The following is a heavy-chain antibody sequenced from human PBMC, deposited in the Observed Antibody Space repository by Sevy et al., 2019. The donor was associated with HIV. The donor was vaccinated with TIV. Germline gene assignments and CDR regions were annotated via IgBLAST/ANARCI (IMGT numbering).Heavy chain of an antibody. D-gene: IGHD2-2*01. J-gene: IGHJ4*02. CDR1: GYTFKTYG. V-gene: IGHV1-18*01. CDR2: ISAYSDDT. Sequence: ASVKVSCKTFGYTFKTYGISWVRQAPGRGLEWMGWISAYSDDTNFAQKFQGRVTMTTDTSTSTAYMELSSLRSDDRAVYFCARDKPRGVVIIPGSMWGGVDYWGQGTVVTVPS. CDR3: ARDKPRGVVIIPGSMWGGVDY.